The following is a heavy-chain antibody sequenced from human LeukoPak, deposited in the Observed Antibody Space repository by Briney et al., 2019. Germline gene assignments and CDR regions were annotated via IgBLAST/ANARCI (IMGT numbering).Heavy chain of an antibody. CDR2: MYYSEST. Sequence: SETLSLTCTVSGGSISGYYWSWIRQPPGKGPEWMGYMYYSESTKYNPSLKSRVTISVDTSKNQLSLKLNSVTAADTAVYYCARQDYYYYMDVWGKGTTVAVSS. V-gene: IGHV4-59*08. CDR1: GGSISGYY. CDR3: ARQDYYYYMDV. J-gene: IGHJ6*03.